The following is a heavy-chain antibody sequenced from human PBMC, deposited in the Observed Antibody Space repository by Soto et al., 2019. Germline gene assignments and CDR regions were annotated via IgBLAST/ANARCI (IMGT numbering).Heavy chain of an antibody. Sequence: SETLSLTCAVYGGSFSGYYWSWIRQPPGKGLEWIGEVNHSGSTNYNPSLKSRVTISVDTSKNQFSLKLSSVTAADTAVYYCARGPVVAASYYFDYWGQGTLVTVSS. CDR2: VNHSGST. CDR1: GGSFSGYY. CDR3: ARGPVVAASYYFDY. D-gene: IGHD2-15*01. J-gene: IGHJ4*02. V-gene: IGHV4-34*01.